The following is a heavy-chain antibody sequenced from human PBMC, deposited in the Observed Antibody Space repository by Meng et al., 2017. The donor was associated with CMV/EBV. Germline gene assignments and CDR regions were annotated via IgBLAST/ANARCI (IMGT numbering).Heavy chain of an antibody. CDR3: MRQLGNEVDY. D-gene: IGHD6-6*01. V-gene: IGHV1-8*01. Sequence: ASVKVSCKASGYTFTSYDINWVRQATGQGLEWMGWMNPNSGNTGYAQKFQGRVTITADKSTSTAYMELSSLRSEDTAVYYCMRQLGNEVDYWGQGTLVTVSS. J-gene: IGHJ4*02. CDR1: GYTFTSYD. CDR2: MNPNSGNT.